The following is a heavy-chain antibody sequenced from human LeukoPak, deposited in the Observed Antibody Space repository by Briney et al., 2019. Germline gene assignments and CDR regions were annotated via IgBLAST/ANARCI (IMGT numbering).Heavy chain of an antibody. V-gene: IGHV5-51*01. CDR1: GYYFTTYW. CDR2: IFPGDSDT. J-gene: IGHJ4*02. Sequence: GESLKISCKGSGYYFTTYWIGWVRQMPGKGLEWMGIIFPGDSDTRYSPSFQGQVIISADKSISTAYLQWSSLKASDTAMYYCVTLYNSGSYKIDYWGQGTLVTVSS. D-gene: IGHD3-10*01. CDR3: VTLYNSGSYKIDY.